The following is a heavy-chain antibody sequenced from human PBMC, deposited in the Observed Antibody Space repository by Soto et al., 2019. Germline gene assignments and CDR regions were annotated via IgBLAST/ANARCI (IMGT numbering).Heavy chain of an antibody. J-gene: IGHJ5*02. D-gene: IGHD5-18*01. CDR3: ARKDTAMVTGWFDP. CDR1: GYTFTGYD. V-gene: IGHV1-8*01. Sequence: ASVKVSCKASGYTFTGYDINWVRQATGQGLEWMGWMNPNSGNTGYAQKFQGRVTMTRNTSISTAYMELSSLRSEDTAVYYCARKDTAMVTGWFDPWGQGTLVTVSS. CDR2: MNPNSGNT.